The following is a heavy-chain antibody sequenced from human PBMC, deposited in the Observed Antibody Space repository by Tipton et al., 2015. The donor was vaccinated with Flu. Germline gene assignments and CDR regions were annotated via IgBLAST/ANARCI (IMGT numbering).Heavy chain of an antibody. CDR2: INHSGST. V-gene: IGHV4-34*01. CDR3: ARHSTGRVLDY. J-gene: IGHJ4*02. D-gene: IGHD4-17*01. CDR1: GGSFSGHY. Sequence: TLSLTCAVYGGSFSGHYWSWIRQPPGKGLEWIGEINHSGSTNYNPSLKSRVTISVDTSKNQFSLKLSSVTAADTAVYYWARHSTGRVLDYWGQGTLVTVSS.